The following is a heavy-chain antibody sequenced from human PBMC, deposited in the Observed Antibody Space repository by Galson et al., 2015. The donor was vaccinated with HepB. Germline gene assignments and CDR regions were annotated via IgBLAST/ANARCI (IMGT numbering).Heavy chain of an antibody. CDR2: TYYRSKWYN. D-gene: IGHD5-12*01. J-gene: IGHJ6*02. V-gene: IGHV6-1*01. Sequence: CAISGDSVSSNSAAWNWIRQSPSRGLEWLGRTYYRSKWYNDYAVSVKSRITINPDTSKNQFSLQLNSVTPEDTAVYYCARDQVARRYYYYGMDVWGQGTTVTVSS. CDR1: GDSVSSNSAA. CDR3: ARDQVARRYYYYGMDV.